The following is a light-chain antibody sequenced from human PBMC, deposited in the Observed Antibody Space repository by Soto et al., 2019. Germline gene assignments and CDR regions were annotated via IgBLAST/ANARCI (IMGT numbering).Light chain of an antibody. CDR2: DAS. V-gene: IGKV1-5*01. Sequence: DIQMTQSPSTLSASVGDRVTITCRASQSISSWLAWYQQKPGKAPKLLIYDASSLESGVPSRFSGSGSGTEFTLTISSLQPDDFAAYYCQQYNSYSGTFGQGTKV. CDR3: QQYNSYSGT. J-gene: IGKJ1*01. CDR1: QSISSW.